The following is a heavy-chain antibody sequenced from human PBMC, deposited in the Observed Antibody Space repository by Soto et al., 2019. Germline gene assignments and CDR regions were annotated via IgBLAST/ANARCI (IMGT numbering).Heavy chain of an antibody. J-gene: IGHJ5*02. V-gene: IGHV3-53*01. D-gene: IGHD1-26*01. CDR1: GFSVSSNY. CDR3: ARHRHPRGTVGATSPLDP. Sequence: GGSLRLSCAISGFSVSSNYLSWVRQAPGKGLEWVSVHYSGGSTYYADSVQGRFTISRDKSNNTLYLQMRRVRAEDTAVCFCARHRHPRGTVGATSPLDPWGQGTQVTVSS. CDR2: HYSGGST.